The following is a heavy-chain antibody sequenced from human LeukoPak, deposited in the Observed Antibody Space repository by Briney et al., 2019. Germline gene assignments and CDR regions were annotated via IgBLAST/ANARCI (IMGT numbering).Heavy chain of an antibody. CDR2: ISGSGHTT. CDR3: VEGIFDY. V-gene: IGHV3-23*01. J-gene: IGHJ4*02. CDR1: GVSGVTFSNYA. Sequence: GAPLRLSCAASGVSGVTFSNYALNWVRQAPGKGLEWVSDISGSGHTTNYADSVKGRFSISRDNSKTTLYLQMSSLRVEDTAVYYCVEGIFDYWGQGTLVTVSS. D-gene: IGHD3-10*01.